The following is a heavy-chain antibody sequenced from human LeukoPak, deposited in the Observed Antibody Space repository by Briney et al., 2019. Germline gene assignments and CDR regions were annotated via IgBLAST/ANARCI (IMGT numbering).Heavy chain of an antibody. CDR2: SIPIFGTA. CDR3: ARSGYYGSGSYSDY. V-gene: IGHV1-69*13. D-gene: IGHD3-10*01. CDR1: GGTFSSYA. J-gene: IGHJ4*02. Sequence: SVKVSCKASGGTFSSYAISWVRLAPGQGLEWMGGSIPIFGTANYAQKFQGRDTITADESTSTAYMELSSLRSEATAVYYWARSGYYGSGSYSDYWGQGTLVTVSS.